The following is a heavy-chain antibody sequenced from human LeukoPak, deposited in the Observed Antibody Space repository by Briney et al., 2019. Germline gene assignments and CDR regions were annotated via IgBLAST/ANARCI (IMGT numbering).Heavy chain of an antibody. CDR2: IDPNSGGT. CDR1: GYTFTGYY. J-gene: IGHJ6*02. Sequence: GASVKVSCKASGYTFTGYYMHRVRQAPGQGLEWMGLIDPNSGGTNYAQKFQGRVTMTRDTSISTAYMELSRLRSDDTAVYYCARDRYCSSTSCYTREYYYYGMDVWGQGTTVTVSS. CDR3: ARDRYCSSTSCYTREYYYYGMDV. D-gene: IGHD2-2*02. V-gene: IGHV1-2*02.